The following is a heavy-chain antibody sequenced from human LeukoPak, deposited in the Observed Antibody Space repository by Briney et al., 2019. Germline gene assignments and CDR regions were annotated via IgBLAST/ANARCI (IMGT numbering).Heavy chain of an antibody. CDR3: ARGAGYDILTGYYKEDAFDI. J-gene: IGHJ3*02. Sequence: GASVKVSCKASGYTFAGYYMHWVRQAPGQGLEWMGWINPNSGGTNYAQMFQGRVTMTRDTSISTAYMELSRLRSDDTAVYYCARGAGYDILTGYYKEDAFDIWGQGTMVTVSS. V-gene: IGHV1-2*02. CDR1: GYTFAGYY. CDR2: INPNSGGT. D-gene: IGHD3-9*01.